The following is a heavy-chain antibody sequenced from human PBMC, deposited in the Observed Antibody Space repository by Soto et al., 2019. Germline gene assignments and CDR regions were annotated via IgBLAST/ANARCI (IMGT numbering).Heavy chain of an antibody. CDR1: GGSVSSGSYF. CDR2: IYYSGST. D-gene: IGHD6-6*01. Sequence: QVQLQESGPGLVKPSETLSLTCTVSGGSVSSGSYFWSWIRQPPGKGLEWIGYIYYSGSTNYNPYLKSRVTISVDTSKNASALKLSSVTAADTAVYYCARDYSRSSNYYYYYGMDVWGQGTKVTVSS. CDR3: ARDYSRSSNYYYYYGMDV. J-gene: IGHJ6*02. V-gene: IGHV4-61*01.